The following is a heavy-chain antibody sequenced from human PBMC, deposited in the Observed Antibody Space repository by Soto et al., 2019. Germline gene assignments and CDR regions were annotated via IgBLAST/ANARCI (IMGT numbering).Heavy chain of an antibody. V-gene: IGHV1-69*13. Sequence: ASVKVSCKASGGTLTNYAISWVRQAPGQGLEWMGGIIPIIDTAKYAQKFQGRVTITADASTSTAYMELSSLRSEDTAVYYCARDHSLVGATYYFDYWGQGTLVTVSS. CDR3: ARDHSLVGATYYFDY. CDR1: GGTLTNYA. D-gene: IGHD1-26*01. J-gene: IGHJ4*02. CDR2: IIPIIDTA.